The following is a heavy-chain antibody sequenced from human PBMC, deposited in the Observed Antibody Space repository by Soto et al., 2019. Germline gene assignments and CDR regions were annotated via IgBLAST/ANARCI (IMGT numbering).Heavy chain of an antibody. D-gene: IGHD1-7*01. J-gene: IGHJ4*02. CDR3: ARGAGTTSLNY. Sequence: GASVKVYCKASGFALTGYYMHWVRQAPGQGLEWMGWINPNSGGTNYAQKFQGRVTMTRDTSISTAYMELSRLRSDDTAVYYCARGAGTTSLNYWGQGTLVTVSS. CDR1: GFALTGYY. CDR2: INPNSGGT. V-gene: IGHV1-2*02.